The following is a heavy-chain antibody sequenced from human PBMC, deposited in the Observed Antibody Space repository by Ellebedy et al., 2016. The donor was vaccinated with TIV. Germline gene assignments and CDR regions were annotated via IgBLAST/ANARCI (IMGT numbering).Heavy chain of an antibody. J-gene: IGHJ6*03. V-gene: IGHV3-23*01. CDR2: VTGNADNT. D-gene: IGHD5-12*01. Sequence: GESLKISXAASGFTFSTYAMTWVRQTPGKGLEWVSTVTGNADNTYYADSVKGRFSISRDKSKKIVYLQMDSLRVEDTAVYYCAFNGGYDSKDIYYYYMDVWGNGTTVTVSS. CDR1: GFTFSTYA. CDR3: AFNGGYDSKDIYYYYMDV.